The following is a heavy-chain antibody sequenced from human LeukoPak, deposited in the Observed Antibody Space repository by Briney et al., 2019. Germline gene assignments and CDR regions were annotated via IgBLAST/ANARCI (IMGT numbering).Heavy chain of an antibody. CDR2: IFHSGST. Sequence: SETLSLTSSVSVGSIRRYYRSWIPRPPGEGLGWGGYIFHSGSTKYNPYLKSRVNISLDTSNQQFSLKLTSVNATDTAVYFCARHEGHCTGGNCYSNAFDVWGQGTMVTVSS. CDR1: VGSIRRYY. CDR3: ARHEGHCTGGNCYSNAFDV. J-gene: IGHJ3*01. D-gene: IGHD2-15*01. V-gene: IGHV4-59*08.